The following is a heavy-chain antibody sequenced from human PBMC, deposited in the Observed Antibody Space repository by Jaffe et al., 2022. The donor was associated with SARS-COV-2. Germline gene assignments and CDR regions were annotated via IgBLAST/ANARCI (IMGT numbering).Heavy chain of an antibody. CDR3: ARGLRFSSSWYVLGPRAEYFQH. V-gene: IGHV4-34*01. CDR1: GGSFSGYY. D-gene: IGHD6-13*01. CDR2: INHSGST. Sequence: QVQLQQWGAGLLKPSETLSLTCAVYGGSFSGYYWSWIRQPPGKGLEWIGEINHSGSTNYNPSLKSRVTISVDTSKNQFSLKLSSVTAADTAVYYCARGLRFSSSWYVLGPRAEYFQHWGQGTLVTVSS. J-gene: IGHJ1*01.